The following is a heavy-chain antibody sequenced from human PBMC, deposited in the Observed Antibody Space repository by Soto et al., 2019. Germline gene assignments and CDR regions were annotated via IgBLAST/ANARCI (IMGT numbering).Heavy chain of an antibody. CDR2: IIPVFQTA. J-gene: IGHJ4*02. D-gene: IGHD3-22*01. Sequence: QEQLVQSGAEVKKPGSSVKVSCKASGGLFSSYPISWVRQVPGQGLEWMGGIIPVFQTAYYTQRFQGRVTITADESTNTAYMELTSLRSDDTAIYYCAMGGSGYTWFNEFWGQGTLVTVSS. V-gene: IGHV1-69*01. CDR1: GGLFSSYP. CDR3: AMGGSGYTWFNEF.